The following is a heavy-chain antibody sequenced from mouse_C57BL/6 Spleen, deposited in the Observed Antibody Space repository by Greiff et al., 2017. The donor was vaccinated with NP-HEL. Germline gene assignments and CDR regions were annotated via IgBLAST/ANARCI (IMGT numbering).Heavy chain of an antibody. CDR1: GYSITSGYS. CDR3: ARDGFAY. J-gene: IGHJ3*01. V-gene: IGHV3-6*01. Sequence: EVQLQQSGPGLVKPSQSLSLTCSVTGYSITSGYSWNWIRQFPGNKLEWMGYISYDGSNNYNPSLKNRISITRDTSKNQLFLKLNSVTTEDTATYYCARDGFAYWGQGTLVTVSA. CDR2: ISYDGSN.